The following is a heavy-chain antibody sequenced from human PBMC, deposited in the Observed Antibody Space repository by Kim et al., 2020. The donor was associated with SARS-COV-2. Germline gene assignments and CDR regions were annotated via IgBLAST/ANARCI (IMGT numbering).Heavy chain of an antibody. CDR2: ISGSGGST. Sequence: GGSLRLSCAASGFTFSSYAMSWVRQAPGKGLEWVSAISGSGGSTYYADSVKGRFTISRDNSKNTLYLQMNSLRAEDTAVYYCAKDSMTIAVAGIDAYYYYGMDVWGQGTTVTVSS. CDR3: AKDSMTIAVAGIDAYYYYGMDV. V-gene: IGHV3-23*01. J-gene: IGHJ6*02. CDR1: GFTFSSYA. D-gene: IGHD6-19*01.